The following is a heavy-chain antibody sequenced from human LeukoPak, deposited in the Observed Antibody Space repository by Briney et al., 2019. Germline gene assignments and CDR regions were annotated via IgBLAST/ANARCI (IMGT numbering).Heavy chain of an antibody. CDR3: AREGVGDYGDDYYYGMDV. V-gene: IGHV3-53*01. Sequence: GGSLRLSCAASGFTVSSNYMSWVRQAPGKGLEWVSVIYSGGSTYYADSVKGRFTISRDNSKNTLYLQMNSLRAEDTAVYYCAREGVGDYGDDYYYGMDVWGQGTLVTVSS. CDR1: GFTVSSNY. J-gene: IGHJ6*02. D-gene: IGHD4-17*01. CDR2: IYSGGST.